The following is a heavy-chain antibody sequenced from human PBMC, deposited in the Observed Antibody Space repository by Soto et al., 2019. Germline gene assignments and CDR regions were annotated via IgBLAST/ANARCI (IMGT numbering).Heavy chain of an antibody. V-gene: IGHV1-18*01. Sequence: GALLKGSRKSVGYTFTVDGVSRGGKAPGQGLEWMGWISAYNGNTNYAQKLQGRVTMTTDTSTSTAYMELRSLRSDDTAVYYCARDGGAAPPTYGMDVWGQGTTVTVSS. CDR1: GYTFTVDG. J-gene: IGHJ6*02. CDR3: ARDGGAAPPTYGMDV. CDR2: ISAYNGNT. D-gene: IGHD6-6*01.